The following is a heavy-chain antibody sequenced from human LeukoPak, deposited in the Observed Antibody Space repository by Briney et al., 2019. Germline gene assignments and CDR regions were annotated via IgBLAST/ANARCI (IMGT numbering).Heavy chain of an antibody. D-gene: IGHD6-13*01. CDR1: GVSISTYY. Sequence: SETLSLTCTVSGVSISTYYWSWIWQPPGKGLEWIGYIYYSGSTNYNPSLKSRVTISVDTSKNQFSLKLSSVTAADTAVYYCARGDRAAAGDYYYYYMDVWGKGTTVTISS. V-gene: IGHV4-59*01. CDR2: IYYSGST. J-gene: IGHJ6*03. CDR3: ARGDRAAAGDYYYYYMDV.